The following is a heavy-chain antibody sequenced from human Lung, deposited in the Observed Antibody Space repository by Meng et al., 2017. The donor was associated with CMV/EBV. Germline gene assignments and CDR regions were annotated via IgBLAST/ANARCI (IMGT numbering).Heavy chain of an antibody. Sequence: LREPAPGPVETSQTLPPTCTVSRGPMTSGNAYWSWHRQPPGKGLDWIGYIHHSGSAYYNPSLKSRVSISVDTSKNQFSLNLNSMTAADTAVYYCASFDHIPRRNYFDYWGQGTLVTVSS. CDR2: IHHSGSA. CDR3: ASFDHIPRRNYFDY. CDR1: RGPMTSGNAY. D-gene: IGHD2-21*01. V-gene: IGHV4-30-4*01. J-gene: IGHJ4*02.